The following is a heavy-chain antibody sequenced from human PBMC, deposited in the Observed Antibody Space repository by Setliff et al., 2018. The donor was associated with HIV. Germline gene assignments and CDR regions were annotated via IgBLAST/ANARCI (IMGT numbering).Heavy chain of an antibody. CDR3: AKDPGYCSGGSCYVFDY. CDR2: INNDGSYA. D-gene: IGHD2-15*01. J-gene: IGHJ4*02. CDR1: GFTFSSYW. Sequence: GGSLRLSCAASGFTFSSYWMHWVRQAPGKGLVWVSRINNDGSYASYADSVKGRFTISRDNSKSTVYLQMNSVTPEDSAMYYCAKDPGYCSGGSCYVFDYWGQGTLVTVSS. V-gene: IGHV3-74*01.